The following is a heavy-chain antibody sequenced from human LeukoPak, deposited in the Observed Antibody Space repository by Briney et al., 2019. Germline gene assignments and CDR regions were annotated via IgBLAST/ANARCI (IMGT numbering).Heavy chain of an antibody. CDR1: GFTFSSYG. CDR2: IWYDGSNK. J-gene: IGHJ6*03. D-gene: IGHD3-22*01. Sequence: GRSLRLSCAASGFTFSSYGMHWVRQAPGKGLEWVAVIWYDGSNKYYADSVKGRFTISRDNSKNTLYLQMNSLRAEDTAVYYCAKDPNYYDSSGFMDVWGEGTTVTVSS. V-gene: IGHV3-33*06. CDR3: AKDPNYYDSSGFMDV.